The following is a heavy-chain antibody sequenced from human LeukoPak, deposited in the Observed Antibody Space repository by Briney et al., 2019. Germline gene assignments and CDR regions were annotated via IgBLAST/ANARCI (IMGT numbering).Heavy chain of an antibody. J-gene: IGHJ4*02. CDR1: YXFTGXX. CDR3: ARGPGKLWFNY. Sequence: YXFTGXXXXWVRXXPXQXXXWMGWINPNSGGTNYAQKFQGRVTMTRDTSISTAYMELSRLRSDDTAVYYCARGPGKLWFNYWGQGTLVTVSS. V-gene: IGHV1-2*02. D-gene: IGHD5-18*01. CDR2: INPNSGGT.